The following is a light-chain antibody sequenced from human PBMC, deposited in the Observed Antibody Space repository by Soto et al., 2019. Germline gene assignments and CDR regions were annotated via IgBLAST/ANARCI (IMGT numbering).Light chain of an antibody. CDR3: QQYNNWLGIT. J-gene: IGKJ5*01. Sequence: EIVMTQSPGTLSLSPGERATLSCRASQSVSSSYLAWYQQKPGQAPRLLIYGASTRATGIPARFSGSGSGTEFTLTISSLQSEDFAVYYCQQYNNWLGITFGQGTRLEIK. CDR1: QSVSSSY. CDR2: GAS. V-gene: IGKV3-15*01.